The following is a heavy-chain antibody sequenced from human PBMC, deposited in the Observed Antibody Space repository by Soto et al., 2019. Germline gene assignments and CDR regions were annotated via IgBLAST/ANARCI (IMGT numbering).Heavy chain of an antibody. CDR1: GFTFSSYG. D-gene: IGHD2-15*01. J-gene: IGHJ5*02. CDR2: ISYDGSNK. Sequence: QVQLVESGGGVVQPGRSLRLSCAASGFTFSSYGMHWVRQAPGKGLEWVAVISYDGSNKYYADSVKGRFTISRDNSKNTLYLQMNSLRAEDTAVDYCAKEKRGAAATRWFDPWGQGTLVTVSS. CDR3: AKEKRGAAATRWFDP. V-gene: IGHV3-30*18.